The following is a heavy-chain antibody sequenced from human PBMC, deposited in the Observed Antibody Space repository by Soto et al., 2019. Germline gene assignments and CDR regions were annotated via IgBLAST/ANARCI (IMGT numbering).Heavy chain of an antibody. CDR1: GYTFTSYA. J-gene: IGHJ5*02. Sequence: ASVKVSCKASGYTFTSYAMHWVRQAPGQRLEWMGWINAGNGNTKYSQKFQGRVTITRDTSASTAYMELSSLRSEDTAVYYCAREDGSSWYGNWFDPWGQGTLVTVSS. CDR3: AREDGSSWYGNWFDP. D-gene: IGHD6-13*01. V-gene: IGHV1-3*01. CDR2: INAGNGNT.